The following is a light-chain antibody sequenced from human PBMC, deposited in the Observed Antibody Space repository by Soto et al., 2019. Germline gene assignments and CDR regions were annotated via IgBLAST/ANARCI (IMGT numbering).Light chain of an antibody. J-gene: IGKJ1*01. Sequence: IEMTQSPSSLSASVGDSVTISCGAGQSIATSLNWYQQKPGKAPNLLIYEASSLQSGVPSGFSGTGSGTDFTLTISSLQPEDCATYYCQQSYSSPRTFGQGTKVDIK. CDR3: QQSYSSPRT. CDR2: EAS. V-gene: IGKV1-39*01. CDR1: QSIATS.